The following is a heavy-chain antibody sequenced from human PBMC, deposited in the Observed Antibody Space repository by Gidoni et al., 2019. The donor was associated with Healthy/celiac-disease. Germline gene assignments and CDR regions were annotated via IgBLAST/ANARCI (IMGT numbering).Heavy chain of an antibody. Sequence: QVQLQESGPGLVKPSQTLSLTCTVSGGSISSGGYYWSWIRQPPGKGLEWIGYIYYSGSTYYNPSLKSRVTISVDTSKNQFSLKLSSVTAADTAVYYCARGLVVPAAIGYYMDVWGKGTTVTVSS. V-gene: IGHV4-31*03. CDR2: IYYSGST. D-gene: IGHD2-2*01. J-gene: IGHJ6*03. CDR3: ARGLVVPAAIGYYMDV. CDR1: GGSISSGGYY.